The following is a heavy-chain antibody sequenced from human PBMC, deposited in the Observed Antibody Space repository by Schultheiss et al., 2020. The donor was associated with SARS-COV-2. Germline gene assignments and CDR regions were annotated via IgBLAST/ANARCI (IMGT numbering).Heavy chain of an antibody. D-gene: IGHD3-22*01. V-gene: IGHV4-59*08. CDR3: ARHHYYDSSVFDY. CDR1: GYSISSGYY. CDR2: IYYSGST. J-gene: IGHJ4*02. Sequence: SQTLSLTCAVSGYSISSGYYWSWIRQPPGKGLEWIGYIYYSGSTNYNPSLKSRVTISVDTSKNQFSLKLSSVTAADTAVYYCARHHYYDSSVFDYWGQGTLVTVSS.